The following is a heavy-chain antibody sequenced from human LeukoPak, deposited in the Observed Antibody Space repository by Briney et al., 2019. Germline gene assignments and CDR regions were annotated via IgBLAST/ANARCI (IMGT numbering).Heavy chain of an antibody. V-gene: IGHV3-30*04. J-gene: IGHJ4*02. CDR3: AKEGNYYGSGSIPYYFDY. CDR2: ISNDERNK. D-gene: IGHD3-10*01. CDR1: GFTFTNFA. Sequence: GGSLRLSCAASGFTFTNFAMHWVRQAPGKGLEWVAVISNDERNKYYADSVKGRFTISRDNSNSMVYLQMTSLRVEDTALYYCAKEGNYYGSGSIPYYFDYWGQGTLVTVSS.